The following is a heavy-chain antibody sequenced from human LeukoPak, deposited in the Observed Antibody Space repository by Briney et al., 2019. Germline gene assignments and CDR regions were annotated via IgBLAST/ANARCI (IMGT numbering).Heavy chain of an antibody. CDR3: ARDARQQLVERFDY. D-gene: IGHD6-13*01. CDR2: ISYDGSNK. V-gene: IGHV3-30-3*01. Sequence: GGSLRLSCAASGSTFSGSAMHWVRQAPGKGLEWVAVISYDGSNKYYADSVKGRFTISRDNSKNTLYLQMNSLRAEDTAVYYCARDARQQLVERFDYWGQGTLVTVSS. J-gene: IGHJ4*02. CDR1: GSTFSGSA.